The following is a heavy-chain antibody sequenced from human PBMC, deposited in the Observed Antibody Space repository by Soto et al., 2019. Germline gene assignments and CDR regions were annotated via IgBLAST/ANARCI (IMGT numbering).Heavy chain of an antibody. Sequence: QVQLQESGPGLVKPSETLSLTCTVSGGSVSSGSYYWSWIQQPPGKGLEWIGYIYYSGSTNYNPSLKSRVTISVDTSKNQFSLKLSTVTAADTAVYYCARDNCGGDCYHFDYWGQGTLVTVSS. CDR2: IYYSGST. CDR3: ARDNCGGDCYHFDY. D-gene: IGHD2-21*02. CDR1: GGSVSSGSYY. J-gene: IGHJ4*02. V-gene: IGHV4-61*01.